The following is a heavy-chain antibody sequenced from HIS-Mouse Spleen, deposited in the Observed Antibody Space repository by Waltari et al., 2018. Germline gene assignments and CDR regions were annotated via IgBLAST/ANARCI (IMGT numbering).Heavy chain of an antibody. Sequence: QVTLRESGPALVKPTQTLTLTCTFSGFSLSTSGMCVSWIRQPPGKALEWLARIDWEDDKYYSTSLKTRPTISRDTSKNQVVLTMTNMDPLDTATYYCARIAEGYTSGWYAFDYWGQGTLVTVSS. J-gene: IGHJ4*02. CDR1: GFSLSTSGMC. V-gene: IGHV2-70*15. D-gene: IGHD6-19*01. CDR2: IDWEDDK. CDR3: ARIAEGYTSGWYAFDY.